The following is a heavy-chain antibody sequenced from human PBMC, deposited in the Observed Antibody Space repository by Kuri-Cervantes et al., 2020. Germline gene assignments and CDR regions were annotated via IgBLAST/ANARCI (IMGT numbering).Heavy chain of an antibody. D-gene: IGHD1-26*01. CDR3: AWGRSHSGSFLFDY. V-gene: IGHV3-21*05. Sequence: GESLKISCAASGFTFSSYSMNWVRQAPGKGLEWVSYISSSSSYIYYADSVKDRFTISRDNAKSSLYLQMNSLRAEDTAVYYCAWGRSHSGSFLFDYWGQGTLVTVSS. CDR2: ISSSSSYI. J-gene: IGHJ4*02. CDR1: GFTFSSYS.